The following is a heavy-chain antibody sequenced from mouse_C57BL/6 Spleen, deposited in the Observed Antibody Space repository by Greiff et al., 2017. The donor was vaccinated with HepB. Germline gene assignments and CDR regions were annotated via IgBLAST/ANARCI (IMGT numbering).Heavy chain of an antibody. J-gene: IGHJ2*01. CDR3: AREGDYPSY. CDR2: IDPSDSYT. D-gene: IGHD2-4*01. V-gene: IGHV1-59*01. Sequence: QVQLQQPGAELVRPGTSVKLSCKASGYTFTSYWMHWVKQRPGQGLEWIGVIDPSDSYTNYNQKFKGKATLTVDTSSSTAYMQLSGLTSEDSAVYYCAREGDYPSYWGQGTTLTVSS. CDR1: GYTFTSYW.